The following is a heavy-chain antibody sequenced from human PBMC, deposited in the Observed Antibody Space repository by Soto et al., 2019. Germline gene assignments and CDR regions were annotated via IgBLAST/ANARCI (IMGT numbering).Heavy chain of an antibody. CDR3: ARDETINAFDI. V-gene: IGHV1-69*06. Sequence: AASVKVSCKASGGTFSSYAISWVRQAPGQGLEWMGGIIPIFGTANYAQKFQGRVTITADKSTSTAYMELSSLRSEDTAVYYCARDETINAFDIWGQGTMVTVSS. CDR2: IIPIFGTA. CDR1: GGTFSSYA. D-gene: IGHD3-9*01. J-gene: IGHJ3*02.